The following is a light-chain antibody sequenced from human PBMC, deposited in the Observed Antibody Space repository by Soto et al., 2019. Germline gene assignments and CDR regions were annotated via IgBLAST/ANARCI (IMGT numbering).Light chain of an antibody. CDR2: QVS. V-gene: IGKV2-30*01. CDR1: QGLVYSDGNTF. Sequence: DVVMTQSPLSLSVTLGQPASISCRSSQGLVYSDGNTFLNWFHQRPGQSPRRLIYQVSNRDFGVPDRFSGSGSGTDDTLTISRVEAEDVGIYYCVQGTHWPWTFGQGTKVEIK. CDR3: VQGTHWPWT. J-gene: IGKJ1*01.